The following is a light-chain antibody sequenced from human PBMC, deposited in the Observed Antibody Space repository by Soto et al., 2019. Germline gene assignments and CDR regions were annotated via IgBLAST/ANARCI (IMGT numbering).Light chain of an antibody. V-gene: IGLV2-14*03. CDR1: SSDVGGYNY. J-gene: IGLJ2*01. Sequence: QSALTQPASVSGSPGQSITISCTGSSSDVGGYNYVSWHQQHPGKAPKLMIHDVSNRPSGVSNRFSGSKSGNTASLTISGLQAEDEAAYYCSSYTSSGTVVFGGGTKLTVL. CDR2: DVS. CDR3: SSYTSSGTVV.